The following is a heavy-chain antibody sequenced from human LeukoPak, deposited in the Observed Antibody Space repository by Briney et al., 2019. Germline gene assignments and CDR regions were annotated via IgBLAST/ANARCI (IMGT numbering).Heavy chain of an antibody. CDR1: GFTFSSYA. D-gene: IGHD3-3*01. CDR3: ANPTRSYYDFWSGPGY. CDR2: ISVSGGIT. Sequence: GESLRLSCAASGFTFSSYAMSWVRQAPGKGLEWVSAISVSGGITYYADSVKGRFTISRDNSKNTLYLQMNSLRAEDTAVYYCANPTRSYYDFWSGPGYWGQGTLVTVSS. V-gene: IGHV3-23*01. J-gene: IGHJ4*02.